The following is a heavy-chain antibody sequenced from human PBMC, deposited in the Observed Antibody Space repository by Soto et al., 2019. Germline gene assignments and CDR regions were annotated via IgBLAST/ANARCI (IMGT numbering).Heavy chain of an antibody. CDR1: GFTFSSYA. D-gene: IGHD2-21*01. CDR3: AKDGPWCGGDCYAEYSQH. Sequence: PGGSLRLSCAASGFTFSSYAMSWVRQAPGKGLEWVSAISGSGGSTYYADSVKGRFTISRDNSKNTLYLQMNSLRAEDTAVYYCAKDGPWCGGDCYAEYSQHCGQGTLVTVSS. V-gene: IGHV3-23*01. CDR2: ISGSGGST. J-gene: IGHJ1*01.